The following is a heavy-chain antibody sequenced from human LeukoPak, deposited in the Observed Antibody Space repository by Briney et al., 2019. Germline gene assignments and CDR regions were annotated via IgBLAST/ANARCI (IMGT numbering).Heavy chain of an antibody. D-gene: IGHD1-7*01. J-gene: IGHJ4*02. CDR2: ITGSGLNT. CDR3: VKCLRGNTD. Sequence: PGGSLRLSCAASGFTLRIYGMICARQAPGKGLEWVSAITGSGLNTYYTDSVKGRFTISRDNSKNTLYLQMNSLRGEDTAVYYCVKCLRGNTDWGQGTLVTVSS. CDR1: GFTLRIYG. V-gene: IGHV3-23*01.